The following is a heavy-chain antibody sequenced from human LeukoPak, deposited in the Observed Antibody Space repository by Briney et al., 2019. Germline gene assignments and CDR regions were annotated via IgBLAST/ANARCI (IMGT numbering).Heavy chain of an antibody. Sequence: GRSLRLSCAASGFTFSSYAMSWVRQAPGKGLEWVSAISDSGGAIYYADSVKGRFTMSRDNSKNSLFLQMNSLRAEDTAVYYCARIGSAAFTDYWGQGTLVTVSS. D-gene: IGHD3-3*02. CDR2: ISDSGGAI. V-gene: IGHV3-23*01. CDR1: GFTFSSYA. J-gene: IGHJ4*02. CDR3: ARIGSAAFTDY.